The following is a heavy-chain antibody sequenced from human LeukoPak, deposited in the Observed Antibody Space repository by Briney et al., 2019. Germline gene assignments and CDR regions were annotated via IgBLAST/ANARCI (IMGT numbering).Heavy chain of an antibody. V-gene: IGHV3-7*01. CDR2: IKQEESEK. J-gene: IGHJ4*02. CDR1: GFTFSIYW. D-gene: IGHD1-1*01. Sequence: PGGSLRLSCAASGFTFSIYWMSWVRQAPGKGLEWVANIKQEESEKYYVDSVKGRFTISRDNAKNSLYLQMNSLRAEDTAVYYCARDKIEGTTKLDYWGQGILVTVSS. CDR3: ARDKIEGTTKLDY.